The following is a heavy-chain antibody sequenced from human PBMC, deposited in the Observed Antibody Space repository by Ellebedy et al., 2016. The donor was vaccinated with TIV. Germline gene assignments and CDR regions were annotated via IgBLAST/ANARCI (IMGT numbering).Heavy chain of an antibody. V-gene: IGHV3-48*02. D-gene: IGHD3-10*02. CDR2: ISSSSSTI. CDR1: GFTFSSYS. J-gene: IGHJ4*02. Sequence: GESLKISCAASGFTFSSYSMNWARQAPGKGLEWVSYISSSSSTIYYADSVKGRFTISRDNAKNSLYLQMKSLRDEDTAVYYCARGLTMYYFDYWGQGTLVTVSS. CDR3: ARGLTMYYFDY.